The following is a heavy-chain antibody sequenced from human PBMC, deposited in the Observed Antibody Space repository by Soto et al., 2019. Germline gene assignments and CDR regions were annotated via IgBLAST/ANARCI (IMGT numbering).Heavy chain of an antibody. V-gene: IGHV3-30-3*01. Sequence: CAASGFTFSSYAMHWVRQAPGKGLEWVAVISYDGSNKYYADSVKGRFTISRDNSKNTLYLQMNSLRAEDTAVYYCARGGSEMATIGYYYYYGMDVWGQGTTVTVSS. CDR3: ARGGSEMATIGYYYYYGMDV. J-gene: IGHJ6*02. CDR1: GFTFSSYA. D-gene: IGHD5-12*01. CDR2: ISYDGSNK.